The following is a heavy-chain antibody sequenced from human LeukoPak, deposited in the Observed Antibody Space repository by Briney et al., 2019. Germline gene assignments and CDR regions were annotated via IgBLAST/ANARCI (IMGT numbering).Heavy chain of an antibody. Sequence: PGGSLRLSCGASGFSFSDYYMSWVRQAPGKGLDWISYISTTGRTIYYADSVKGRFTISRDNDRSSLYLQMNSLRAEDTALYYCARFRYNSTWGVFDYWGQGTLATVSS. J-gene: IGHJ4*02. CDR3: ARFRYNSTWGVFDY. V-gene: IGHV3-11*04. CDR1: GFSFSDYY. D-gene: IGHD2/OR15-2a*01. CDR2: ISTTGRTI.